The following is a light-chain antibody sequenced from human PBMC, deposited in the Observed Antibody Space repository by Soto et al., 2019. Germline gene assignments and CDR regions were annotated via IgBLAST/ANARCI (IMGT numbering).Light chain of an antibody. CDR3: QTRAS. V-gene: IGKV1-27*01. Sequence: DIQMTQSPSSLSASVGDRVTITCRASQGISNYLAWYQQKPGKVPKLLIYAASTLQSGVPSRFSGSGSGTDFTLTISSLEPEDVPTYYCQTRASFGPGTKVDVK. J-gene: IGKJ3*01. CDR2: AAS. CDR1: QGISNY.